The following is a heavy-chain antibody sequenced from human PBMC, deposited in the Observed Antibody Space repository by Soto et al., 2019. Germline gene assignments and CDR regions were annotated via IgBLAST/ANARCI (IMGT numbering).Heavy chain of an antibody. CDR3: ARVSKSSSWYYYYYGMDV. D-gene: IGHD6-13*01. Sequence: GGSLRLSCAASGFTFSSYWMHWVRQAPGKGLVWVSRINSDGSSTSYADSVKGRFTISRDNAKNTLYLQMNSLRAEDTAVYYCARVSKSSSWYYYYYGMDVWGQGTTVTVS. J-gene: IGHJ6*02. CDR1: GFTFSSYW. CDR2: INSDGSST. V-gene: IGHV3-74*01.